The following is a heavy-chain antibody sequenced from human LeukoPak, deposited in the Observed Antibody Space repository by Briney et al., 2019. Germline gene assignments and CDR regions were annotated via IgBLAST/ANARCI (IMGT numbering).Heavy chain of an antibody. D-gene: IGHD6-13*01. J-gene: IGHJ4*02. CDR3: ARGVAAAGTTLDY. CDR1: GFTFSSYA. V-gene: IGHV3-30-3*01. Sequence: PGRSLRLSCAASGFTFSSYAMHWVRQAPGKGLEWAAVISYDGSNKYYADSVKGRFTISRDNSKNTLYLQMNSLRAEDTAVYYCARGVAAAGTTLDYWGQGTLVTVSS. CDR2: ISYDGSNK.